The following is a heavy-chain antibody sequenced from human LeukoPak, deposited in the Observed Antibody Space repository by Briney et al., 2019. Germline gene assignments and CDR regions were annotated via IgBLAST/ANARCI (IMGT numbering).Heavy chain of an antibody. CDR2: IYYSGST. CDR1: GGSISSYY. J-gene: IGHJ6*04. Sequence: SETLSLTCTVSGGSISSYYWSWIRQPPGKGLEWIGYIYYSGSTNYNPSLKSRVTISVDTSKNQFSLKLSSVTAADTAVYYCARDRLGNYYYYGMDVWGKGTTVTVSS. CDR3: ARDRLGNYYYYGMDV. V-gene: IGHV4-59*01. D-gene: IGHD6-19*01.